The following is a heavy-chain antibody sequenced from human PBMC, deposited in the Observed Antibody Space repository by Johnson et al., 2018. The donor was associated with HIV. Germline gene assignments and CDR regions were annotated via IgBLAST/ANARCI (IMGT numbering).Heavy chain of an antibody. CDR3: ATSGSHFAFDI. D-gene: IGHD1-26*01. Sequence: VQLVESGGGLVPPGRSLRLSCAASGFTFDDYAMHWVRQAPGKGLEWVSYISSSSSSIYYADSVKGRFTISRDNAKNSLYLQMNSLRAEDTAVYYCATSGSHFAFDIWGQGTMVTVSS. J-gene: IGHJ3*02. CDR1: GFTFDDYA. CDR2: ISSSSSSI. V-gene: IGHV3-48*04.